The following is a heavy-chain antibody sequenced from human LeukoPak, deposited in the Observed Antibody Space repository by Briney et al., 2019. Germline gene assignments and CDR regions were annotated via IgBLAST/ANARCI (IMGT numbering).Heavy chain of an antibody. D-gene: IGHD3-10*01. V-gene: IGHV3-30*04. J-gene: IGHJ6*04. CDR1: GFTFRSYA. CDR2: ISYDGSNK. CDR3: TKDLYGSGSKSCGMDV. Sequence: PGRSLRLSCAASGFTFRSYAMHWVRQAPGEGLEWVADISYDGSNKYYADSVRGRFTISRDNSKNTLYLQMNSLGAEDTAVYYRTKDLYGSGSKSCGMDVWGKGTTVTVSS.